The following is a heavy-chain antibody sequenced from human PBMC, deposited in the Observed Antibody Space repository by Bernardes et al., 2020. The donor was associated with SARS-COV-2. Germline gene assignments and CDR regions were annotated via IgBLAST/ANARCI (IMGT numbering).Heavy chain of an antibody. Sequence: ETLSLTCAVYGGSFSSHYWAWIHQPPGRGLEWVGEINHSGSSTYNPSLKSRVTLSVDTSKMQFSLKLTSVNAADMAVYYCARGASFGFLSAYSFGRGGPFDPWGQGVLVTVAS. D-gene: IGHD3-3*01. CDR2: INHSGSS. CDR1: GGSFSSHY. CDR3: ARGASFGFLSAYSFGRGGPFDP. J-gene: IGHJ5*02. V-gene: IGHV4-34*01.